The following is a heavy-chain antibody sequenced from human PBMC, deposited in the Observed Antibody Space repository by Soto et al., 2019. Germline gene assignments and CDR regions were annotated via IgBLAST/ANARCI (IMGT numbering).Heavy chain of an antibody. CDR1: GFTFSSYA. D-gene: IGHD3-3*01. CDR2: ISYDGSNK. V-gene: IGHV3-30-3*01. CDR3: ARHKRDLRFLEWSYYFDY. Sequence: QVQLVESGGGVVQPGRSLRLSCAASGFTFSSYAIHWVRQAPGKGLEWVALISYDGSNKYYADSVKGGFTISRDNSKNTLYLQMNSLRAEDTAVYYCARHKRDLRFLEWSYYFDYWGQGNLVTVSS. J-gene: IGHJ4*02.